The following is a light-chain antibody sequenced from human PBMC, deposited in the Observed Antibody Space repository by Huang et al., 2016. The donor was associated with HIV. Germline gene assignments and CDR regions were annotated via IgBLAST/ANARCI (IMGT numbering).Light chain of an antibody. CDR1: QSIGRY. J-gene: IGKJ4*01. CDR2: DTS. CDR3: QQTNSAPLT. V-gene: IGKV1-39*01. Sequence: DIQMTQSPSSLSASVGDRVTITCRASQSIGRYVTWYQQKTGKAPKLLIYDTSSLQSGVPSRFSGSGSGIDFTLTISSLQPEDFASYFCQQTNSAPLTFGGGTKVEIK.